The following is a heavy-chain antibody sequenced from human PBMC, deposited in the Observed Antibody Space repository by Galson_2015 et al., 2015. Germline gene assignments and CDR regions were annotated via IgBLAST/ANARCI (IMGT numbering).Heavy chain of an antibody. Sequence: SLRLSCAASGFTFSSYWMSWVRQAPGKGLEWVANIKQDGSNKYYADSVKGRFTISRDNSKNTLYLQMNSLRAEDTAVYYCARDARFLRFWSGQPADFWGHGTLFTVSS. CDR1: GFTFSSYW. D-gene: IGHD3-3*01. J-gene: IGHJ4*01. CDR3: ARDARFLRFWSGQPADF. CDR2: IKQDGSNK. V-gene: IGHV3-7*01.